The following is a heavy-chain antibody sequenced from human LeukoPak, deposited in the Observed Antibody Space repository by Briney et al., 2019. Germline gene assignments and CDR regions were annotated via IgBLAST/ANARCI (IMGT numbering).Heavy chain of an antibody. D-gene: IGHD6-19*01. CDR2: INPITGDT. CDR1: GYTFSGHY. CDR3: ARYLAVPDGGGFDY. V-gene: IGHV1-2*02. J-gene: IGHJ4*02. Sequence: ASVKVSCKASGYTFSGHYMHWVRQAPGQGLEWLGWINPITGDTKYAQKFQGSVTMTRDTSISTVYMELSGLTSDDTAIYYCARYLAVPDGGGFDYRAQGTLVPVYS.